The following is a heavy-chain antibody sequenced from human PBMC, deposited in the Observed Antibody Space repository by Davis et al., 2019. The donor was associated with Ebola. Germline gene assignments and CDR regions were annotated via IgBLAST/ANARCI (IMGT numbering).Heavy chain of an antibody. V-gene: IGHV5-51*01. CDR2: IFPGDSDT. CDR3: ARGTNGYNPGGYFDS. D-gene: IGHD5-24*01. CDR1: GYSFTSYW. J-gene: IGHJ4*02. Sequence: KVSCKGSGYSFTSYWISWVRQMPGKGLECMGIIFPGDSDTRYSPSFQGQVTISADKSISTAYLQWSSLQASDTAIYYCARGTNGYNPGGYFDSWGQGTLVTVSS.